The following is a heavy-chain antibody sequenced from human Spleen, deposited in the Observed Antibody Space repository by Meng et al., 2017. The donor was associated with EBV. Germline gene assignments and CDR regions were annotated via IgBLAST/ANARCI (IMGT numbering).Heavy chain of an antibody. J-gene: IGHJ4*02. V-gene: IGHV4-39*01. CDR1: GGSISSFYY. CDR3: ARPFPSIHSPRLDPFGD. CDR2: VHYSGRT. D-gene: IGHD6-19*01. Sequence: GQGKLKPLEPLSLTGTAVGGSISSFYYWGWIRQPPGRGLEWIGSVHYSGRTYYSPSLKSRITVSVDTSKNQFSLRLTSVTAADTAVYYCARPFPSIHSPRLDPFGDWGQGTLVTVSS.